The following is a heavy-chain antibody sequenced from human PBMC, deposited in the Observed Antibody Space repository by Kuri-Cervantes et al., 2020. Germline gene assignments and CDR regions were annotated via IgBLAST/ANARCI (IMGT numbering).Heavy chain of an antibody. V-gene: IGHV4-38-2*01. CDR1: GCSISSCYY. D-gene: IGHD2-8*02. CDR3: ATILGAIQEADFYYYMDV. J-gene: IGHJ6*03. CDR2: IYHIGSN. Sequence: ESLKISCAVSGCSISSCYYWGWIQQPPGKGLELIGSIYHIGSNYYNPSLKNRVTISLDKSKILCSLRLRSVTAADTAVYYCATILGAIQEADFYYYMDVWGKGTMVTVSS.